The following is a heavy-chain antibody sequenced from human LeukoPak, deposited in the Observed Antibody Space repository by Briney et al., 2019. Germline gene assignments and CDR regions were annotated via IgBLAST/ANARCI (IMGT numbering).Heavy chain of an antibody. Sequence: SETLSLTCTISGGSITNGSYSWSWIRQPPGKGLEWIGSIYYSGSTYYNPSLKSRVTISVDTSKNQFSLKLSSVTAADTAVYYCARDCDYYDSSGYSPLFDYWGQGTLVTVSS. J-gene: IGHJ4*02. CDR1: GGSITNGSYS. V-gene: IGHV4-39*07. CDR2: IYYSGST. D-gene: IGHD3-22*01. CDR3: ARDCDYYDSSGYSPLFDY.